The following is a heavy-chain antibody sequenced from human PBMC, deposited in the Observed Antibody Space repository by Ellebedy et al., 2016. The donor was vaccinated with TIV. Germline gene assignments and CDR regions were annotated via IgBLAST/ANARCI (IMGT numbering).Heavy chain of an antibody. V-gene: IGHV3-11*01. J-gene: IGHJ4*02. CDR2: ISSSGTTI. Sequence: GESLKISCAASAFTFSDYYMSWIRQAPGKGLEWVSSISSSGTTIYYADSVKGRFTISRDNAKNSLYLQMNSLRAEDTAVYYCAKDHFESSGYHEYYFDYWGQGTLVTVSS. D-gene: IGHD3-22*01. CDR1: AFTFSDYY. CDR3: AKDHFESSGYHEYYFDY.